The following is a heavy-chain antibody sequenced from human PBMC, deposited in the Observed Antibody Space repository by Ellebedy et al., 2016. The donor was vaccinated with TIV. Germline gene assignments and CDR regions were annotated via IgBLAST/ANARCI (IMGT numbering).Heavy chain of an antibody. V-gene: IGHV4-30-4*01. CDR1: GGSITSGYYY. D-gene: IGHD1-20*01. J-gene: IGHJ3*02. Sequence: MPSETLSLTCTVPGGSITSGYYYWSWIRQPPGKGLEWVGYIYYSGSAYYNSSLKGRVKIAVDRSKKQISLELNSVTAADTAVYFCARGLTGNAFDIWGQGTMVTVSS. CDR2: IYYSGSA. CDR3: ARGLTGNAFDI.